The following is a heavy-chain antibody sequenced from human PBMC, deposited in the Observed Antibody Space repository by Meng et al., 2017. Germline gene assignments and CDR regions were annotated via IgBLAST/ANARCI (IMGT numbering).Heavy chain of an antibody. D-gene: IGHD2-21*02. J-gene: IGHJ4*02. CDR2: ISSSSSYI. CDR3: AKSGGPYCGGDCTRFDY. CDR1: GFTFSSYS. V-gene: IGHV3-21*04. Sequence: GESLKISCAASGFTFSSYSMNWVRQAPGKGLEWVSSISSSSSYIYYADSVKGRFTISRDNAKNSLYLQMNSLRAEDTALYYCAKSGGPYCGGDCTRFDYWGQGTLVTVSS.